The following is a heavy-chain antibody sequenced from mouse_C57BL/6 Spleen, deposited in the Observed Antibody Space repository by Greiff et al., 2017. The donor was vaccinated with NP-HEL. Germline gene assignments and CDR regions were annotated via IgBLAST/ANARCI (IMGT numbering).Heavy chain of an antibody. CDR1: GFNIKDYY. CDR2: IDPEDGDT. D-gene: IGHD2-1*01. Sequence: EVQLQQSGAELVRPGASVKLSCTASGFNIKDYYMHWVKQRPEQGLEWIGRIDPEDGDTEYAPKFQGKATMTADHSSNTAYLQLSSLTSEDTAVYYCTTLGSYYGNYAWFAYWGQGTLVTVSA. J-gene: IGHJ3*01. CDR3: TTLGSYYGNYAWFAY. V-gene: IGHV14-1*01.